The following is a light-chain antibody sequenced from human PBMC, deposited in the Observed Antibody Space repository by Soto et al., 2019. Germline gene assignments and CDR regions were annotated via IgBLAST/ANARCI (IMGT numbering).Light chain of an antibody. CDR3: QQSYSTPAT. CDR2: AAS. CDR1: QSIRSY. V-gene: IGKV1-39*01. J-gene: IGKJ1*01. Sequence: DIQMTQSPSSLSASVGDRVTITCRASQSIRSYLNWYQQKPGKAPKLLIYAASSLQSGVPSRFSGSGSGTDFTLTISSLQPEDFATYYCQQSYSTPATFGQGTKVEIK.